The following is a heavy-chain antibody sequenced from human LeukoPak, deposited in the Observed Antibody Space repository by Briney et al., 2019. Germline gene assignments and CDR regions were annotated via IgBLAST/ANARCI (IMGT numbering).Heavy chain of an antibody. J-gene: IGHJ5*02. CDR1: GGSISSSSYY. D-gene: IGHD3-3*01. V-gene: IGHV4-39*01. CDR2: IYYSGST. Sequence: SETLSLTCTVSGGSISSSSYYWGWIRQPPGKGLEWIGSIYYSGSTYYNPSLKSRVTISVDTSKNQFSLKLSSVTAADTAVYYCARQPGSVTYYDFWSGYYTLNWFDPWGQGTLVTVSP. CDR3: ARQPGSVTYYDFWSGYYTLNWFDP.